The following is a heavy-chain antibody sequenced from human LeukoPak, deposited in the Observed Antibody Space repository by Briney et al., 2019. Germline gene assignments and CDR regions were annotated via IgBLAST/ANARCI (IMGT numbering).Heavy chain of an antibody. D-gene: IGHD5-24*01. Sequence: PGGSLRLSCAASGFTFSSYAMSWVRQAPGKGLEWVSAISGSGGSTYYADSVKGRFTISRDNSKNTLYLQMNSLRAEDTAVYYCAKGTLNPRWLPSNYWGQGTLVTVSS. J-gene: IGHJ4*02. CDR2: ISGSGGST. CDR3: AKGTLNPRWLPSNY. CDR1: GFTFSSYA. V-gene: IGHV3-23*01.